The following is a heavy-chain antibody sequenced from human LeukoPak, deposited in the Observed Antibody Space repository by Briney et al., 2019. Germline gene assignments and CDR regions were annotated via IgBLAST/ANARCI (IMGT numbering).Heavy chain of an antibody. J-gene: IGHJ5*02. CDR2: INPSGGST. CDR1: EYTFTSDY. Sequence: ASVKVSCKASEYTFTSDYIHWVRQAPGQGLEWMGIINPSGGSTSYAQKFQGRVTMTRDTTTSTVYMELSSLRSEDTAVYYCARAISRWFDPWGQGTLVTVSS. V-gene: IGHV1-46*01. CDR3: ARAISRWFDP.